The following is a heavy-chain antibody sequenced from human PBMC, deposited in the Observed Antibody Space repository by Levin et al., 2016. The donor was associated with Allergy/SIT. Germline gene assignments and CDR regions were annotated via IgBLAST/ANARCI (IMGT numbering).Heavy chain of an antibody. V-gene: IGHV4-30-2*01. J-gene: IGHJ4*02. CDR1: GDSISSGGYS. CDR3: ARTTGRYYGSGSYYYFDY. D-gene: IGHD3-10*01. Sequence: SETLSLTCAVSGDSISSGGYSWSWIRQPPGKGLEWIGHFYHSGSTFYNSSLKSRVTISMDRSKNQFSLKLSSVTAADTAVYYCARTTGRYYGSGSYYYFDYWGQGALVTVSS. CDR2: FYHSGST.